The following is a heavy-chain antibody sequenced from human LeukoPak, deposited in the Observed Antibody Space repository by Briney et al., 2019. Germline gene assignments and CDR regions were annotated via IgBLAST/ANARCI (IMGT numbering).Heavy chain of an antibody. CDR1: GGSISAFH. V-gene: IGHV4-59*01. CDR2: VYYSGST. CDR3: ARGWGYFDY. D-gene: IGHD7-27*01. Sequence: SETLSLTCTVSGGSISAFHWSWIRQPPGKGLEWIGYVYYSGSTNYSPSLKSRLTLSVDTSRNQFSLKLSSVTAADTAVYYCARGWGYFDYWGRGTLVTVSS. J-gene: IGHJ4*02.